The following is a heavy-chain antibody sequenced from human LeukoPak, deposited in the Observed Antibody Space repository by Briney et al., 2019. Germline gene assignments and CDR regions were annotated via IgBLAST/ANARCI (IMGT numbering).Heavy chain of an antibody. CDR1: GYTFTSYY. Sequence: GASVKVSCKASGYTFTSYYMRWVRHAPGQGLEWMGIINPSGGSTSYAQKFQGRVTVTRDTSTGTVYMELSSLRSEETAVYYCASRWGYYDSSGYYEYWGQGTLVTVSS. V-gene: IGHV1-46*01. J-gene: IGHJ4*02. CDR2: INPSGGST. D-gene: IGHD3-22*01. CDR3: ASRWGYYDSSGYYEY.